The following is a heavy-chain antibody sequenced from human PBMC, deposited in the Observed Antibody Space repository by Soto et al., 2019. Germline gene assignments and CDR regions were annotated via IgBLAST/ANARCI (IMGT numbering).Heavy chain of an antibody. Sequence: QVQLQESGPGLVKPLETLSLTCTVPGGSITSYYWRWVRQPPGKGLEWIGYIYYNGNINYSPSLKSRLTISLDTSKNQFSLRLSSVTAADTAVYYCATGRVYFGSEYWGQGTLVTVSS. D-gene: IGHD3-10*01. J-gene: IGHJ4*02. V-gene: IGHV4-59*01. CDR1: GGSITSYY. CDR2: IYYNGNI. CDR3: ATGRVYFGSEY.